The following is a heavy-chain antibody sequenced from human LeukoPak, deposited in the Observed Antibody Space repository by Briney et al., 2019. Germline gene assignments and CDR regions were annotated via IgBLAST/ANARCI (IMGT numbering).Heavy chain of an antibody. CDR2: ISNRGTTI. CDR1: GFTFSDFY. D-gene: IGHD3-22*01. J-gene: IGHJ4*02. CDR3: ARSADRSGYFREITLYYFDY. V-gene: IGHV3-11*01. Sequence: GGSLRLSCAASGFTFSDFYMTWIRQAPGKGLEWVSYISNRGTTIHYADSVRGRFAISRDNAKKSLYLQMNGLRAEDTAVYYCARSADRSGYFREITLYYFDYWGQGTLVTVSS.